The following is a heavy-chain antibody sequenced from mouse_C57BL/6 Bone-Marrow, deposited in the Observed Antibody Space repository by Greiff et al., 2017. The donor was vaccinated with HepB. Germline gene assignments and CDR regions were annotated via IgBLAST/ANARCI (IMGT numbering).Heavy chain of an antibody. D-gene: IGHD1-1*01. Sequence: DVKLQESGPELVKPGASVKISCKASGYSFTGYYMNWVKQSPEKSLEWIGEINPSTGGTTYNQKFKAKATLTVDKSSSTAYMQLKSLTSEDSAVYYCARAPSYYGSSYYAMDYWGQGTSVTVSS. J-gene: IGHJ4*01. CDR3: ARAPSYYGSSYYAMDY. CDR2: INPSTGGT. CDR1: GYSFTGYY. V-gene: IGHV1-42*01.